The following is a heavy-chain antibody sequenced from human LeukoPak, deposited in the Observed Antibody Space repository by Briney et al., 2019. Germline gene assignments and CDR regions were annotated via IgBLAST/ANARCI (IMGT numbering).Heavy chain of an antibody. CDR1: GYTFTGYY. Sequence: ASVKVSCKASGYTFTGYYMHWVRQAPGQGLEWMGWINPNSGGTNYAQKFQGRVTMTRDTSISTAYMELSRLRSDDTAVYYCARDSRITIFGVVSHFDYWGQGTLVTVSS. D-gene: IGHD3-3*01. CDR3: ARDSRITIFGVVSHFDY. J-gene: IGHJ4*02. CDR2: INPNSGGT. V-gene: IGHV1-2*02.